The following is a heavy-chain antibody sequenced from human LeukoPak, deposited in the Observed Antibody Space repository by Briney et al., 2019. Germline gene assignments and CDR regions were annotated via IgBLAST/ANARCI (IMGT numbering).Heavy chain of an antibody. CDR2: ISSSSSYI. V-gene: IGHV3-21*01. CDR3: ARDTPSTGENAFDI. CDR1: GFTFSSYS. D-gene: IGHD4-17*01. J-gene: IGHJ3*02. Sequence: PGGSLRLSCAASGFTFSSYSMNWVRQAPGKGLEWVSSISSSSSYIYYADSVKGRFTTSRDNAKNSLYLQMNSLRAEDTAVYYCARDTPSTGENAFDIWGQGTMVTVSS.